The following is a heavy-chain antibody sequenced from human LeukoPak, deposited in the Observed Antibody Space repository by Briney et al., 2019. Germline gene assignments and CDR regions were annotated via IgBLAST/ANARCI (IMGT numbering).Heavy chain of an antibody. J-gene: IGHJ4*02. CDR2: IKEDGSEK. CDR1: GFTFSSYW. V-gene: IGHV3-7*03. D-gene: IGHD5-18*01. CDR3: ARDHNYGSDY. Sequence: GGSLRLSCGASGFTFSSYWMSWVRQAPGKGLEWVANIKEDGSEKYYVDSVKGRFTISRDSAKNSLYLQMNSLRVEDTAVYYCARDHNYGSDYWGQGTLVTVSS.